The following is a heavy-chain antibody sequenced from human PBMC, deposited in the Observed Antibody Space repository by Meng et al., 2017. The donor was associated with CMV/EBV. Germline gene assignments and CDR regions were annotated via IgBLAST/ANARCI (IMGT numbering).Heavy chain of an antibody. CDR3: ARAREYSSSSEFDY. D-gene: IGHD6-6*01. CDR2: INPNSGGT. Sequence: ASVKVSCKASGYTFTGYYMHWVRQAPGQGLEWMGWINPNSGGTNYAQKFQGRVTMTRDTSISTAYMELSRLRSDDTAVYYCARAREYSSSSEFDYWGQGTLVTVSS. J-gene: IGHJ4*02. V-gene: IGHV1-2*02. CDR1: GYTFTGYY.